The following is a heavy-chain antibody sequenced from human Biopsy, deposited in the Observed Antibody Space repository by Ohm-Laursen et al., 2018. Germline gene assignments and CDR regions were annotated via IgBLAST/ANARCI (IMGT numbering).Heavy chain of an antibody. CDR3: AKHGSGWTGDDAFHI. J-gene: IGHJ3*02. CDR2: VYYSGST. D-gene: IGHD6-19*01. V-gene: IGHV4-39*01. CDR1: GGSISSRNHY. Sequence: GTLSLTCSVSGGSISSRNHYWGWLRQPPGKGLEWIGHVYYSGSTFYNSSLESRITISVDTSKNQFSLKLTSVTAADTAVYYCAKHGSGWTGDDAFHIWGQGTMVTVSS.